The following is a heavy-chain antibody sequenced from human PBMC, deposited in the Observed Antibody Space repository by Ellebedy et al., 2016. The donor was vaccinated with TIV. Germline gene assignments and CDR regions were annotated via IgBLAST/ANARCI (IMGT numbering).Heavy chain of an antibody. V-gene: IGHV5-10-1*01. CDR1: GYSFTSYW. CDR2: IDPSDSYT. Sequence: GESLKISXKGSGYSFTSYWISWVRQMPGKGLEWMGRIDPSDSYTNYSPSFQGHVTISADKSISTAYLQWSSLKASDTAMYYCARSAHFDWLLPYYFDYWGQGTLVTVSS. J-gene: IGHJ4*02. CDR3: ARSAHFDWLLPYYFDY. D-gene: IGHD3-9*01.